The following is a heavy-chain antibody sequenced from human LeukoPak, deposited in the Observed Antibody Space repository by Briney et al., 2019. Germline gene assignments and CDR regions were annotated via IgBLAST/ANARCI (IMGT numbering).Heavy chain of an antibody. Sequence: TGGSLRLSCAASRFTFSNHWMHWVRQAPGKGLVWVSRIDSDGSRTSYADSVKGRFTISRDNAKNTLYLQMNSLRAEDTAVYYCARKSGSYYFFDYWGQGTLVTVSS. CDR3: ARKSGSYYFFDY. V-gene: IGHV3-74*01. J-gene: IGHJ4*02. CDR2: IDSDGSRT. CDR1: RFTFSNHW. D-gene: IGHD1-26*01.